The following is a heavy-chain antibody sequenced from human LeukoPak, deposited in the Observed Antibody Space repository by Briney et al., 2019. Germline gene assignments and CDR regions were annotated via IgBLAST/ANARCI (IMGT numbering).Heavy chain of an antibody. CDR1: GFTFSNYW. D-gene: IGHD5-18*01. J-gene: IGHJ4*02. CDR2: MKEDGSEK. V-gene: IGHV3-7*01. CDR3: ARGVYSYDY. Sequence: GGSLRLSCVASGFTFSNYWMTWVRQAPGKGLEWVTYMKEDGSEKYYVDSVKGRFTTSRDNAKNSLYLQMNSLRVEDTAVYYCARGVYSYDYWGQGTLVTVSS.